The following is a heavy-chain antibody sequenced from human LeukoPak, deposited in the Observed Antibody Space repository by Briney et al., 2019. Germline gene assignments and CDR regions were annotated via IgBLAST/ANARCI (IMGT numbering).Heavy chain of an antibody. CDR1: GFTVSSNY. CDR2: TYGGGNI. V-gene: IGHV3-53*01. Sequence: SGGSLRLSCAASGFTVSSNYMNWVRQAPGKGLEWVSVTYGGGNIYYADSVKGRFTISRDNSKNTLYLQMNSLRAEDTAVYYCARGAGYNYPYYFDYWGQGTLVTVSS. D-gene: IGHD5-24*01. J-gene: IGHJ4*02. CDR3: ARGAGYNYPYYFDY.